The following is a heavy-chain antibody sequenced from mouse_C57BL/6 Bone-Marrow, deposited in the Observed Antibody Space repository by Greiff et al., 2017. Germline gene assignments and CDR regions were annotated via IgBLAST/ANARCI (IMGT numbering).Heavy chain of an antibody. D-gene: IGHD1-1*01. V-gene: IGHV1-64*01. CDR2: IHPNSGST. J-gene: IGHJ3*01. CDR3: ARQAYYYGSSSNFAY. Sequence: VQLQQPGAELVKPGASVKLSCKASGYTFTSYWMHWVQQRPGQGLEWIGMIHPNSGSTNYNEKFKSKATLTVDKSSSTTYMQLSSLTSEDSAVYYCARQAYYYGSSSNFAYWGQGTLVTVSA. CDR1: GYTFTSYW.